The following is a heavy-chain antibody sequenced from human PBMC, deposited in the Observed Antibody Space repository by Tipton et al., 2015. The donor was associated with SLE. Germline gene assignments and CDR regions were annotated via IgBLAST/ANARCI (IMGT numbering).Heavy chain of an antibody. V-gene: IGHV3-9*01. CDR3: AKDVSVVVTVTRYDYYYYYMDV. CDR1: GFTFEDYA. Sequence: SLRLSCAASGFTFEDYAMHWVRQVPGKGLEWVSSISYNSGSIGYADSVKGRFTISRVNAKKTLYLQMNSLRAEDTALYYCAKDVSVVVTVTRYDYYYYYMDVWGKGTTVTVSS. CDR2: ISYNSGSI. D-gene: IGHD2-21*02. J-gene: IGHJ6*03.